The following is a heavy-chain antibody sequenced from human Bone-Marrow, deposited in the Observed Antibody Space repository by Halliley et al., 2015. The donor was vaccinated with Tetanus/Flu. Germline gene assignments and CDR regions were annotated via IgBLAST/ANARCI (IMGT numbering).Heavy chain of an antibody. Sequence: LEGIGEINSDGTINYNPSLKSRVSISEDTSKDQLSLTLKSVTVADTATYYCARDKAYYGSGSYHYWGQGTQVIVSS. CDR2: INSDGTI. CDR3: ARDKAYYGSGSYHY. J-gene: IGHJ4*02. V-gene: IGHV4-34*01. D-gene: IGHD3-10*01.